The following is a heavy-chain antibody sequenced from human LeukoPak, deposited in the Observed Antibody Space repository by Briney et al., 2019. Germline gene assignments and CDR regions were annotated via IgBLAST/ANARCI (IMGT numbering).Heavy chain of an antibody. CDR3: ARDRLIAVAATIDY. J-gene: IGHJ4*02. V-gene: IGHV1-18*01. CDR2: INAYNGDT. CDR1: GYTFTSYG. D-gene: IGHD6-19*01. Sequence: GASVKLSCKASGYTFTSYGISWGRQAPGQGLEWMGWINAYNGDTNYAQKLQGTVTMTTDTSTSTAYMELRSLRADGTALYYSARDRLIAVAATIDYWGQGTLVTASS.